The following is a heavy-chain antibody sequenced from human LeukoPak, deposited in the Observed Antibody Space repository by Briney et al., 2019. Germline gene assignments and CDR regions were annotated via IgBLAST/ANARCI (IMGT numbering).Heavy chain of an antibody. D-gene: IGHD4-23*01. CDR3: ARQGYSGHSQGAADY. CDR2: ISAYNGNT. CDR1: GYTFTSYG. J-gene: IGHJ4*02. Sequence: LRASVKVSCKASGYTFTSYGISWVRRAPGQGLEWMGWISAYNGNTNYAQKFQGRVTMTTDTSTSTAHMELRSLRSDDTAVYYCARQGYSGHSQGAADYWGQGTLVTVSS. V-gene: IGHV1-18*01.